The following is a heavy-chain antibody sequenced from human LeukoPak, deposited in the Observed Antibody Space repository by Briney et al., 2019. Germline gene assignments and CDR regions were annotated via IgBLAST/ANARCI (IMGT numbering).Heavy chain of an antibody. J-gene: IGHJ4*02. CDR3: AREGTEASYFDY. D-gene: IGHD3/OR15-3a*01. CDR2: INSGGTAT. CDR1: GFTFRSYW. Sequence: GSLRLSCAASGFTFRSYWMHWVRPAPGKGLVWVAPINSGGTATTYSASVKGRFSASSDNAKNTLYLQMNSLRAEDTAVDYCAREGTEASYFDYWGQGTLVAVSS. V-gene: IGHV3-74*01.